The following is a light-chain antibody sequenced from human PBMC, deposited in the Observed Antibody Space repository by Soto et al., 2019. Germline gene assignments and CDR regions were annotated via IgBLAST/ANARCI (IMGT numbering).Light chain of an antibody. J-gene: IGKJ1*01. V-gene: IGKV1-5*02. Sequence: DIQMTQSPSTLSASVGDRVTVVCRASQSISSWLAWYQQKPGKAPKVLIYGASSLESGVPSRFSGSGSGTEFTLTISSLQPADFAAYYCQQYNSYPWTFGQGTKV. CDR2: GAS. CDR1: QSISSW. CDR3: QQYNSYPWT.